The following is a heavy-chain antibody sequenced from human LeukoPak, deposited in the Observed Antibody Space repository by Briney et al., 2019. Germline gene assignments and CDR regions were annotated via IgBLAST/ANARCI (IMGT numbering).Heavy chain of an antibody. CDR2: ISGSGGST. J-gene: IGHJ4*02. CDR3: AKERDFWSGYPTFFDY. V-gene: IGHV3-23*01. Sequence: GGSLRLSCAASGFTFSAYSMNWVRQAPGKGLEWVSAISGSGGSTYYADSVKGRFTISRDNSKNTLYLQMNSLRAEDTAVYYCAKERDFWSGYPTFFDYWGQGTLVTVSS. CDR1: GFTFSAYS. D-gene: IGHD3-3*01.